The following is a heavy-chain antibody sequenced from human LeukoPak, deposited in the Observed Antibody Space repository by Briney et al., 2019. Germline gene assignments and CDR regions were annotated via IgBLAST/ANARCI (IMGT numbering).Heavy chain of an antibody. Sequence: PSETLSLTCTVSGGSISSSSYYWGWIRQPPGKGLEWIGSIYYSGSTYYNPSLKSRVTISVDTSKNQFSLKLSSVTAADTAVYYCARLPAYYYDSSATRGAFDIWGQGTMVTVSS. D-gene: IGHD3-22*01. CDR1: GGSISSSSYY. CDR2: IYYSGST. J-gene: IGHJ3*02. V-gene: IGHV4-39*01. CDR3: ARLPAYYYDSSATRGAFDI.